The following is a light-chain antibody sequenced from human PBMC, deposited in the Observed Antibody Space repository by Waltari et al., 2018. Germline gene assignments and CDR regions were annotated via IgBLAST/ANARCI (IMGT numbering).Light chain of an antibody. CDR1: QSLLHSNEYNY. CDR3: MEALQSVT. J-gene: IGKJ5*01. CDR2: LGS. Sequence: DIVMTQSPLSLPVTPGEPASLSCRSSQSLLHSNEYNYLDWYVQKPGQSPQILIYLGSNRASGVPDRFSGSGSGTDFTLKISRVEAEDAGVYYCMEALQSVTFGQGTRLEIK. V-gene: IGKV2-28*01.